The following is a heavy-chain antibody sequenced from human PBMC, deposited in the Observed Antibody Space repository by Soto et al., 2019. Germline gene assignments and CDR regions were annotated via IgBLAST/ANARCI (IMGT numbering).Heavy chain of an antibody. J-gene: IGHJ4*01. D-gene: IGHD3-22*01. CDR1: GFTFSNAW. CDR2: VKSKTDGGTT. Sequence: GGSLRLSCAASGFTFSNAWINWVRQTPGKGLEWAGRVKSKTDGGTTDFAAPVKGRFAISRDDSKNMVYLEMNSLKTEDTAIYYCTTDSYNTSIIVRFDYWGHGTLVTVSS. V-gene: IGHV3-15*07. CDR3: TTDSYNTSIIVRFDY.